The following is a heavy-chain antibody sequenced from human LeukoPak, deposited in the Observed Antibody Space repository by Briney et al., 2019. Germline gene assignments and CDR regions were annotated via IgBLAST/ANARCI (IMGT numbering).Heavy chain of an antibody. CDR1: GLTISSYS. V-gene: IGHV3-48*01. J-gene: IGHJ6*03. CDR3: ARKVYYYYYMDV. Sequence: GGSLRLSCSASGLTISSYSMNWVRQAPGKGLQWVSYISSSSSTIYYADSVKGRFTISRDNAKNSLYLQINSLRAEDTSVYYCARKVYYYYYMDVWGKGTTVTVSS. CDR2: ISSSSSTI.